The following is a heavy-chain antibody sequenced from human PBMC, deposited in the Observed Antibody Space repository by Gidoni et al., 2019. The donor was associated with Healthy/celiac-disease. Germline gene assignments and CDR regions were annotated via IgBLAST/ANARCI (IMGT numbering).Heavy chain of an antibody. CDR2: INPSGGST. CDR3: ARAYYYDSSGYYYFDY. Sequence: QVQLVQSGAEVKKPGASVKVSCKASGYTFTSYYMHWVRQAPGQGLEWMGIINPSGGSTSYAQKFQGRVTMTRVTSTSTVYMELSSLRSEDTAVYYCARAYYYDSSGYYYFDYWGQGTLVTVSS. J-gene: IGHJ4*02. V-gene: IGHV1-46*01. CDR1: GYTFTSYY. D-gene: IGHD3-22*01.